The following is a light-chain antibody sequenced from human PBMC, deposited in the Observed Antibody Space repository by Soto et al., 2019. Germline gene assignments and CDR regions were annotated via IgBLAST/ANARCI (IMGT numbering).Light chain of an antibody. J-gene: IGKJ1*01. CDR3: QQYDKWPRT. Sequence: DIQMTQSPSTLSASVGDRVTSTCRASKNINTWVAWYQQKPGKAPKLLIYDASSLESGVPSRVSGSGSGAEYTLTISSLQSEDFAVYYCQQYDKWPRTFGQGTKVDI. CDR1: KNINTW. CDR2: DAS. V-gene: IGKV1-5*01.